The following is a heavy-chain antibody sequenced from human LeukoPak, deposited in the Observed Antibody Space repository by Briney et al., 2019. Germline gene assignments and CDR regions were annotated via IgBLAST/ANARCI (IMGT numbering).Heavy chain of an antibody. J-gene: IGHJ4*02. V-gene: IGHV4-39*07. D-gene: IGHD3-10*01. CDR2: IYYSGST. CDR1: GGSISSSSYN. Sequence: SETLSLTCTVSGGSISSSSYNWGWIRQPPGKGLEWIGSIYYSGSTYYNPSLKSRVTISVDTSKNQFSLKLSSVTAADTAVYYCATMVRGANPAFDYWGQGTLVTVSS. CDR3: ATMVRGANPAFDY.